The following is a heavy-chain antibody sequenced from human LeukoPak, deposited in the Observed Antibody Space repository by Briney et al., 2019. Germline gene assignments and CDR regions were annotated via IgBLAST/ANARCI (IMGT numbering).Heavy chain of an antibody. V-gene: IGHV4-38-2*02. Sequence: PSETLSLTCAVSGYSISSGYYWGWIRQPPGKGLEWIGSIYHSGSTYYNPSLKSRVTISVDTSKNQFSLKLSSVTAADTAVYYCARDSSGYYDSSGPYYFDYSGQGTLVTVSS. J-gene: IGHJ4*02. CDR1: GYSISSGYY. D-gene: IGHD3-22*01. CDR3: ARDSSGYYDSSGPYYFDY. CDR2: IYHSGST.